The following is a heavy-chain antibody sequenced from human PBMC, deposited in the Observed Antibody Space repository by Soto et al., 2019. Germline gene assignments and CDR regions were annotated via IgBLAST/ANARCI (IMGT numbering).Heavy chain of an antibody. CDR3: ARSESMTTVTYFDY. Sequence: QVQLVQSGAEVNKPGSSVMVSCKASGGTFSSYTISWVRQAPGQGLEWMGRIIPVLGIANYAQKFQGRVTITVDKSTSTAYMELSRMRSEDTAEYYCARSESMTTVTYFDYSGQITLVTVSS. CDR1: GGTFSSYT. CDR2: IIPVLGIA. J-gene: IGHJ4*02. V-gene: IGHV1-69*02. D-gene: IGHD4-17*01.